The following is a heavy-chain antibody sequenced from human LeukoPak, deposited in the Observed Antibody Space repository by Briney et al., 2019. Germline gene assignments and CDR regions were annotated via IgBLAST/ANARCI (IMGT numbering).Heavy chain of an antibody. V-gene: IGHV3-53*01. Sequence: QPGGSLRLSCAASGFTVSSNYMSWVRQAPGKGLEWVSILHSSGTTYYADSVKGRFTISRDNSKNTLYLQMNSLRAEDTAVYYCASYCSGGSCYYAFDIWGQGTVVTVSS. CDR2: LHSSGTT. CDR3: ASYCSGGSCYYAFDI. D-gene: IGHD2-15*01. J-gene: IGHJ3*02. CDR1: GFTVSSNY.